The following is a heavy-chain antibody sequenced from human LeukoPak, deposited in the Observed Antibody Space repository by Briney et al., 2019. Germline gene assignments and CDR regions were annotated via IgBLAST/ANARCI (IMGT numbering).Heavy chain of an antibody. CDR3: ARRGIAAAGTR. CDR2: INHSGST. V-gene: IGHV4-34*01. CDR1: GGSFSDYY. D-gene: IGHD6-13*01. J-gene: IGHJ4*02. Sequence: PSETLSLTCAVYGGSFSDYYWTWIRQPPGKGLEWFGEINHSGSTNYNPSLKSRVTISVDTSKNQFSLKLSSVTAADTAVYYCARRGIAAAGTRWGQGTLVTVSS.